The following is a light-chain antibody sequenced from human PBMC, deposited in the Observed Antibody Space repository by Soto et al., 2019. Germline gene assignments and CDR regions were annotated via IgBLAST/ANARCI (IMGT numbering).Light chain of an antibody. CDR3: QQYDNLPLT. J-gene: IGKJ3*01. Sequence: EIVLTQSPGTLSLSPGERATLSCRASQSVSSSYLAWYQQKPGQAPRLLIYGASNRAAGIPDRFSGSGSGTEFTLTINSLQSEDFAVYFCQQYDNLPLTFGPGTKVDIK. V-gene: IGKV3-20*01. CDR1: QSVSSSY. CDR2: GAS.